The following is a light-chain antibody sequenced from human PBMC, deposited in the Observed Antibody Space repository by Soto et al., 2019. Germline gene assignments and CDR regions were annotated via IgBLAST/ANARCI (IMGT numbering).Light chain of an antibody. CDR1: QSISRY. CDR2: GVS. V-gene: IGKV1-39*01. J-gene: IGKJ3*01. Sequence: DIQITQSTSSLSASVGDRVTITCRSSQSISRYLNWYQQKPGKAPKLLIYGVSSLQSGVPSRFSGSGSGTDFTLTITSLQPEDFATYYCQETYTTRCTFGPGTKVDNK. CDR3: QETYTTRCT.